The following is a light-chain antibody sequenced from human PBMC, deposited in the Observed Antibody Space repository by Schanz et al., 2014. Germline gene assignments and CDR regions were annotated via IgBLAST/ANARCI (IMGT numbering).Light chain of an antibody. CDR1: SSDVGGYNY. CDR2: EVS. CDR3: SSYAGSNPV. J-gene: IGLJ2*01. V-gene: IGLV2-8*01. Sequence: QSALTQPASVSGSPGQSITISCTGTSSDVGGYNYVSWYQQHPGKAPKLMIYEVSKRPSGVPDRFSGSKSGNTASLTVSGLQAEDEADYYCSSYAGSNPVFGGGTKLTVL.